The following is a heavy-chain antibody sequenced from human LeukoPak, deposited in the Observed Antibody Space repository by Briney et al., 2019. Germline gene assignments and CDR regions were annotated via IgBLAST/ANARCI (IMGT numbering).Heavy chain of an antibody. V-gene: IGHV1-69*05. CDR3: ARDSAARSHTFDY. CDR2: IIPIFGTA. J-gene: IGHJ4*02. Sequence: EASVKVSCKASGGTFSSYAISWVRQAPGQGLEWMGGIIPIFGTANYAQKFQGRVTITTDESTSTAYMELSSLRSEDTAVYYCARDSAARSHTFDYWGQGTLVTVSS. CDR1: GGTFSSYA. D-gene: IGHD6-6*01.